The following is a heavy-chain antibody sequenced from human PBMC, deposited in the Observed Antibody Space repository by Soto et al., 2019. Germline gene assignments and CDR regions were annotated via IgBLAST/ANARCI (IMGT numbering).Heavy chain of an antibody. CDR2: ISAYNGNT. Sequence: GASVKVSCKASGYTFTSYGISWVRQAPGQGLEWMGWISAYNGNTNYAQKLQGRVTMTTDTSTSTAYMELRSLRSDDTAVYYCASDGQGGYSGYDLDYWGQGTLVTVSS. V-gene: IGHV1-18*01. CDR3: ASDGQGGYSGYDLDY. J-gene: IGHJ4*02. CDR1: GYTFTSYG. D-gene: IGHD5-12*01.